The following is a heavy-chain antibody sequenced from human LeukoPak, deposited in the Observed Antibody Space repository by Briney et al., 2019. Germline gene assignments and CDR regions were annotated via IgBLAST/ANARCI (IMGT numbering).Heavy chain of an antibody. CDR1: GGSVSSGSYY. D-gene: IGHD3-22*01. Sequence: PSETLPLTCTVSGGSVSSGSYYWSWIRQPPGKGLEWIGYIYYSGSTNYNPSLKSRVTISVDTSKNQFSLKLSSVTAADTAVYYCARDLRISSGYYYFDYWGQGTLVTVSS. J-gene: IGHJ4*02. CDR3: ARDLRISSGYYYFDY. V-gene: IGHV4-61*01. CDR2: IYYSGST.